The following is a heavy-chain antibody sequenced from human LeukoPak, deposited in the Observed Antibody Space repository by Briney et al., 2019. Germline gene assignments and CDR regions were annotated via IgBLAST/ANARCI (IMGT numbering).Heavy chain of an antibody. CDR1: GFTFSSYS. D-gene: IGHD5-18*01. J-gene: IGHJ4*02. CDR3: ASPRPGYSPYYFDY. V-gene: IGHV3-21*01. CDR2: ISSSSSYI. Sequence: GGSLRLSCAASGFTFSSYSMNWVRQAPGKGLEWVSSISSSSSYIYYADSVKGRFTISRDNAKNSLYLQMNSLRAEDTAVYYCASPRPGYSPYYFDYWGQGTLVTVSS.